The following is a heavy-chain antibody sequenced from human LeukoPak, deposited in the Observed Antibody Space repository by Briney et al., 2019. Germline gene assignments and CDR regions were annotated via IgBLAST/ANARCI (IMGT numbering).Heavy chain of an antibody. D-gene: IGHD5-18*01. Sequence: GGSLRLSCAASGFXFSNAWISWVRQAPGKGLEWVGRIKSKTDGGTTDYAAPVKGRFTISRDDSKNTLYLQMNSLKTEDTAVYYCTARYGYDYFDYWGQGTLVTVSS. CDR1: GFXFSNAW. CDR2: IKSKTDGGTT. CDR3: TARYGYDYFDY. J-gene: IGHJ4*02. V-gene: IGHV3-15*01.